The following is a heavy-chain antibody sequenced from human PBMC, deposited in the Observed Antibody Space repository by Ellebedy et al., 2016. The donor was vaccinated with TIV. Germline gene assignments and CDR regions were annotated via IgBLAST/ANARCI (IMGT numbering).Heavy chain of an antibody. CDR2: IIPIFGTA. CDR3: ARGGYVWGSYRYRYYYGMDV. CDR1: GGTFSSYA. Sequence: SVKVSXXASGGTFSSYAISWVRQAPGQGLEWMGGIIPIFGTANYAQKFQGRVTITADKSTSTAYMELSSLRSEDTAVYYCARGGYVWGSYRYRYYYGMDVWGQGTTVTVSS. D-gene: IGHD3-16*02. V-gene: IGHV1-69*06. J-gene: IGHJ6*02.